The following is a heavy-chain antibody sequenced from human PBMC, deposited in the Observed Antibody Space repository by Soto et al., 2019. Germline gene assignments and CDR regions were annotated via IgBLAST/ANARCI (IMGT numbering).Heavy chain of an antibody. CDR3: ARRVLEVVPAATVDWFAP. Sequence: SETLSLTCAVSGDSISSRRWWSWVRQTPGKGLEWIGEVFHSGSTNSNPSLWSRVTMSVDKSKNQFSLKLSSVTAADTAVYYCARRVLEVVPAATVDWFAPWGQGTLVTVSS. D-gene: IGHD2-2*01. V-gene: IGHV4-4*02. J-gene: IGHJ5*02. CDR1: GDSISSRRW. CDR2: VFHSGST.